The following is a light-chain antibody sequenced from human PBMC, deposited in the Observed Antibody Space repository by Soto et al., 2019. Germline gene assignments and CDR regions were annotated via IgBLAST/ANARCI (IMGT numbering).Light chain of an antibody. J-gene: IGKJ1*01. V-gene: IGKV1-5*01. CDR2: DAS. Sequence: SQMTHSRSSLSASVGHRVTINCRASQSISSWLAWYQQKPGKAPKLLIYDASSLESGVPSRFSGSGYGTEFNLTISSLQPDDFATYDCQQYNSYSWTFGQGTKVDIK. CDR1: QSISSW. CDR3: QQYNSYSWT.